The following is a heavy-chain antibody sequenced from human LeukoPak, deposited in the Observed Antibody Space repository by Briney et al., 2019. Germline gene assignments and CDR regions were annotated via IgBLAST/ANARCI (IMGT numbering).Heavy chain of an antibody. D-gene: IGHD3-3*01. CDR2: ISGSGGST. Sequence: GGSLRLSCAASGFTFSSYAMSWVRQAPGKGLEWVSAISGSGGSTYYADSVKGRFTISRDNSKNTLYLQMNSLRDEDTAVYYCAKDPAGITIFGVVCHYFDYWGQGTLVTVSS. V-gene: IGHV3-23*01. J-gene: IGHJ4*02. CDR1: GFTFSSYA. CDR3: AKDPAGITIFGVVCHYFDY.